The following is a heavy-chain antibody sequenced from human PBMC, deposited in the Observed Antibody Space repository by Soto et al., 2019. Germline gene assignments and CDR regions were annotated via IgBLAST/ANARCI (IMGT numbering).Heavy chain of an antibody. Sequence: HVQLVQSGAEVKKPGASVKVSCQASGYTFTSYDINWIRQASGEGPEWMGWMNPNSGNTGYDQKLQGRVTMNSETATDTAYLELRSLTSDDTAVYYCARGASFSYAKRGDDRNGYFDLWGRGTLLTVSS. V-gene: IGHV1-8*01. J-gene: IGHJ2*01. D-gene: IGHD2-21*02. CDR1: GYTFTSYD. CDR3: ARGASFSYAKRGDDRNGYFDL. CDR2: MNPNSGNT.